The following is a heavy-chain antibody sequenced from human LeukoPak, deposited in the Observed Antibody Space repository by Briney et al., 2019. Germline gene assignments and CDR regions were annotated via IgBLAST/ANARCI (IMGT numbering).Heavy chain of an antibody. CDR3: ARGRSSMVRGYYYYYMDV. J-gene: IGHJ6*03. D-gene: IGHD3-10*01. CDR1: GDSISSYY. Sequence: NPSETLSFTCTVSGDSISSYYWSWIRQPPGKGLEWIGYIYYSGSTNYNPSLKSRVTISVDTSKNQFSLKLSSVTAADTAVYYCARGRSSMVRGYYYYYMDVWGKGTTVTISS. V-gene: IGHV4-59*01. CDR2: IYYSGST.